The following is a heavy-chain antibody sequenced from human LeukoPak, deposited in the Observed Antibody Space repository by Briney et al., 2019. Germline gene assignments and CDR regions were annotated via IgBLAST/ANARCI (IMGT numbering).Heavy chain of an antibody. Sequence: AETLSLTCTVAGPSISIDYWGWVRQPAGEGMGWLGRIYPSGSTNYNPSLKSRVTMSVDTSKNQFSLKLSSVTAVDTAVYYCARDTAAAGTNWFDPWGQGTLVAVSS. V-gene: IGHV4-4*07. CDR2: IYPSGST. J-gene: IGHJ5*02. CDR1: GPSISIDY. CDR3: ARDTAAAGTNWFDP. D-gene: IGHD6-13*01.